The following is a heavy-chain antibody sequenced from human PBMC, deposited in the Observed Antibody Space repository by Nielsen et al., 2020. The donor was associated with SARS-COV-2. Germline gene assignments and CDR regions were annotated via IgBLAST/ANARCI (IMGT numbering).Heavy chain of an antibody. D-gene: IGHD3-3*01. CDR1: GYSISSGYY. CDR2: IYHSGST. J-gene: IGHJ5*02. Sequence: SETLSLTCTVSGYSISSGYYWGWIRLPPGKGLEWIGSIYHSGSTYYNPSLKSRVTISVDTSKNQFSLKLSSVTAADTAVYYCARARDRVTIFGVVRDWFDPWGQGTLVTVSS. CDR3: ARARDRVTIFGVVRDWFDP. V-gene: IGHV4-38-2*02.